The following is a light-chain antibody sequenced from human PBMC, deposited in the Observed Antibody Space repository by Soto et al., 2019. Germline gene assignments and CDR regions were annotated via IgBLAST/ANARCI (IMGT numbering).Light chain of an antibody. V-gene: IGLV2-8*01. Sequence: QSALTQPPSASGSPGQSVTISCTGTSSDIGTYKYVSWYQQYPGKAPKLMIYEVNSRPSGVPDRFSGSKSGNTASLTVSGLQAEDEADYYCSSYAGSINGVFGGGTKVTVL. J-gene: IGLJ3*02. CDR2: EVN. CDR1: SSDIGTYKY. CDR3: SSYAGSINGV.